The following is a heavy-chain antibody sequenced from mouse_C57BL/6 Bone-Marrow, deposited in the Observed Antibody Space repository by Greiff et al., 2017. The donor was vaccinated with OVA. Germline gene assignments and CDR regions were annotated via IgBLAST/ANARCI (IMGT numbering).Heavy chain of an antibody. D-gene: IGHD2-3*01. CDR1: GFTFTDYY. CDR3: ARCHDGYFSWFAY. Sequence: EVKLVESGGGLVQPGGSLSLSCAASGFTFTDYYLSWVRQPPGQALEWLGFIRHKANGYTTEYSSSVKGRFTISRDTSQSILYLQRNALRDEDSATYDCARCHDGYFSWFAYWGQGTLVTVSA. CDR2: IRHKANGYTT. J-gene: IGHJ3*01. V-gene: IGHV7-3*01.